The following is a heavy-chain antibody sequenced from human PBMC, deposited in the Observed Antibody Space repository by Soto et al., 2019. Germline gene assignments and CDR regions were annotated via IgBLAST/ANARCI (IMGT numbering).Heavy chain of an antibody. D-gene: IGHD3-16*01. CDR1: GYSFTNND. Sequence: AASVKVSCKASGYSFTNNDVSWVRQATGQGLEWMGWMNPGSGDTGYAQKFQGRVTMTRDISTATAYMELSSLRSDDAATYYCARMATFGSLNWFDPWGQGTLVTVSS. J-gene: IGHJ5*02. V-gene: IGHV1-8*01. CDR2: MNPGSGDT. CDR3: ARMATFGSLNWFDP.